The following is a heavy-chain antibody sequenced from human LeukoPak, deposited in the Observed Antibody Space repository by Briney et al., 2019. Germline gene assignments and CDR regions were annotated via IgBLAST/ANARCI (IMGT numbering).Heavy chain of an antibody. CDR2: INPKSGGT. Sequence: GASVKVSCKASGYTFTGYYMHWVRQVPGQGLEYMGWINPKSGGTNYAQKFQGRVTMTRDTSISTAYRELSGLGSDDTALYYCSRAAADDYVGVPGYWGQGTLVTVSS. CDR1: GYTFTGYY. V-gene: IGHV1-2*02. CDR3: SRAAADDYVGVPGY. D-gene: IGHD4-17*01. J-gene: IGHJ4*02.